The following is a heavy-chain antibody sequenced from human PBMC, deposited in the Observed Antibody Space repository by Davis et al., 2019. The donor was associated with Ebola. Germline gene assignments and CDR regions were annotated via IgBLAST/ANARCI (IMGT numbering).Heavy chain of an antibody. V-gene: IGHV3-23*01. J-gene: IGHJ3*01. CDR3: AKDNRNIWSEV. CDR2: LGTSADT. D-gene: IGHD2/OR15-2a*01. Sequence: GESLKISCAASGFISSSYVMSWVRQAPGKGLEWVSTLGTSADTYYAESVKGRFTISRDNSKNTLYLQMNGLRVEDTAIYYCAKDNRNIWSEVWGQGTMVTVSS. CDR1: GFISSSYV.